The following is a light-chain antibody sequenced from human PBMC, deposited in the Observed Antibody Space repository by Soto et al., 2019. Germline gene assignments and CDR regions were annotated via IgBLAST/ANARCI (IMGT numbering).Light chain of an antibody. Sequence: SYELTQPPSVSVAPGQTATVTCGGNNIGTKSVHWYRQEPGQAPVLVVFDDTDRPSGIPERFSGSNSGNTATLTITRVEAGDEADYYCQVWGDDRDHWVFGGGTQLTVL. J-gene: IGLJ3*02. V-gene: IGLV3-21*02. CDR1: NIGTKS. CDR3: QVWGDDRDHWV. CDR2: DDT.